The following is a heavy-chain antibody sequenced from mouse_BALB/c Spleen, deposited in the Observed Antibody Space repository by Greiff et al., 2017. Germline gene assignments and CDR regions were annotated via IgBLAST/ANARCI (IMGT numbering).Heavy chain of an antibody. J-gene: IGHJ3*01. CDR2: INPSSGYT. CDR3: ATGKGFAY. Sequence: LVESGAELARPGASVKMSCKASGYTFTSYTMHWVKQRPGQGLEWIGYINPSSGYTNYNQKFKDKATLTADKSSSTAYMQLSSLTSEDSAVYYCATGKGFAYWGQGTLVTVSA. D-gene: IGHD4-1*01. CDR1: GYTFTSYT. V-gene: IGHV1-4*01.